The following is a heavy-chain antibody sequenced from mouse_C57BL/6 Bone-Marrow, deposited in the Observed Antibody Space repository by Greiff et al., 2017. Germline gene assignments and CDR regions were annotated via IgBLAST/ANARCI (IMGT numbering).Heavy chain of an antibody. V-gene: IGHV1-22*01. J-gene: IGHJ1*03. D-gene: IGHD2-4*01. CDR3: ARRRLRRGWYFDV. CDR1: GYTFTDYN. Sequence: VQLQQSGPELVKPGASVKMSCKASGYTFTDYNMHWVKQSHGKSLEWIGYINPNNGGTSYNQKFKGEATLTVNKSSSTAYMELRSLTSDDSAVYYCARRRLRRGWYFDVWGTGTTVTVSS. CDR2: INPNNGGT.